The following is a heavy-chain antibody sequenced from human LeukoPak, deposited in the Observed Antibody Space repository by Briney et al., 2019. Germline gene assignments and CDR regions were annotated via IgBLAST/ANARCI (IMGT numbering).Heavy chain of an antibody. D-gene: IGHD3-22*01. CDR1: GGSISSYY. V-gene: IGHV4-59*01. CDR3: ARGGDSSGYYYPVFDY. J-gene: IGHJ4*02. Sequence: SETLSLTCTVSGGSISSYYWSWIRQPPGKGLEWIGYIYYSGSTNYNPSLKSRVAISVDTSKNQFSLKLSSVTAADTAVYYCARGGDSSGYYYPVFDYWGQGTLVTVSS. CDR2: IYYSGST.